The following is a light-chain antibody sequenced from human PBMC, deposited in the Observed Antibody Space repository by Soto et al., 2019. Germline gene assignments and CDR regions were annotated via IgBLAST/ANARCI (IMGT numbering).Light chain of an antibody. CDR1: QSISSW. J-gene: IGKJ1*01. CDR3: QQYNSYSGT. Sequence: DIQMTQSPSTLSASVGDRVTITCRASQSISSWLAWYQQKPGKAPKLLIYDASSLESGVPSRFSGSGSGTEFTLNISSLQHDDFATYYCQQYNSYSGTFGQGTKVEIK. V-gene: IGKV1-5*01. CDR2: DAS.